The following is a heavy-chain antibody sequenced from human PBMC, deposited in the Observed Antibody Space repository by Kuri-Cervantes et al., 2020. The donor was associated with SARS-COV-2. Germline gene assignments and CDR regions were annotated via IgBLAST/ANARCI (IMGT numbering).Heavy chain of an antibody. CDR1: GFTFSSYA. V-gene: IGHV3-30-3*01. D-gene: IGHD2-21*01. CDR2: ISYDGSNK. Sequence: LSLTCAASGFTFSSYAMHWVRQAPGKGLEWVAVISYDGSNKYYADSVKGRFTISRDNSKNTLYLQMNSLRAEDTAVYYCARDLLMTLHSHYFDYWGQGTLVTVSS. CDR3: ARDLLMTLHSHYFDY. J-gene: IGHJ4*02.